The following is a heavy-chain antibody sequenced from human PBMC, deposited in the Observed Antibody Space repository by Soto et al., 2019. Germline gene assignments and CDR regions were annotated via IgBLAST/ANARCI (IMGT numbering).Heavy chain of an antibody. CDR2: IIPILGIA. D-gene: IGHD1-1*01. Sequence: ASVKVSCKASGGTFSSYTISWVRQAPGQGLEWMGRIIPILGIANYAQKFQGRVTITADKSTSTAYMELSSLRSEDTAVYYCARGVGWNDPGKYYFDYWGQGTLVTVSS. CDR1: GGTFSSYT. J-gene: IGHJ4*02. V-gene: IGHV1-69*02. CDR3: ARGVGWNDPGKYYFDY.